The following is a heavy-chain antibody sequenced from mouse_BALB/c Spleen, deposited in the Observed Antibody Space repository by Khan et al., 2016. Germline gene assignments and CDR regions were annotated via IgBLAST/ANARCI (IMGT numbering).Heavy chain of an antibody. J-gene: IGHJ1*01. CDR1: GYSITSDYA. CDR3: ARDYYGSVYWYFDV. V-gene: IGHV3-2*02. CDR2: ISYSGSP. Sequence: EVQLQESGPGLVKPSQSLSLTCTVTGYSITSDYAWNWIRQFPGNKLEWMGYISYSGSPSYNPSLKSRIPFTRDTSKNQFFLQLNSVTTEDTATYYCARDYYGSVYWYFDVWGAGTTVTVSS. D-gene: IGHD1-1*01.